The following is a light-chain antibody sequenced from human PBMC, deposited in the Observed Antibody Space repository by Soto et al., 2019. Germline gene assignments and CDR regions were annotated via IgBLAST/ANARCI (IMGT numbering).Light chain of an antibody. CDR2: EVT. J-gene: IGLJ2*01. V-gene: IGLV2-14*01. CDR1: SSDIGAHNF. CDR3: NSYTLSRTVV. Sequence: QSALTQPASVSGSPGQSITPSCAGTSSDIGAHNFVSWYQHHPGKAPKLIIYEVTKWPSGVSTRFSGSKAGNTASLTISGLQAEDEADYYCNSYTLSRTVVFGGGTKVTVL.